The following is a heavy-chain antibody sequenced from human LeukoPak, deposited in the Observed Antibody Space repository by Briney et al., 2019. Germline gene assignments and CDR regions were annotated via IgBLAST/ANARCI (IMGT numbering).Heavy chain of an antibody. CDR1: GFTVSSNY. J-gene: IGHJ6*03. D-gene: IGHD3-10*02. Sequence: GGSLRLSCAASGFTVSSNYMTWVRQAPGKGLEWVSVIHKNAITYHADTVKGRFTISRDNSKNMLYLQMNSLRAEDTAVYYCARSLRVRGVPDYMDVWGKGTTVIISS. V-gene: IGHV3-53*01. CDR3: ARSLRVRGVPDYMDV. CDR2: IHKNAIT.